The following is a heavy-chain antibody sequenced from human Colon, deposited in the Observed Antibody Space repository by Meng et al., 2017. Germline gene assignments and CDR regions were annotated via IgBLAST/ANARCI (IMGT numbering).Heavy chain of an antibody. CDR3: ARDNWGSLDY. CDR1: GASVSDKNFA. CDR2: GST. Sequence: QVQVQGSGPGLVRPSETLSLTRTVSGASVSDKNFAWSWIRQPPGKGLGWIGYGSTNHNPSLKSRVTISVDTSKNQFSLTLNSVTAADTAVYYCARDNWGSLDYWGQGTLVTVSS. D-gene: IGHD7-27*01. V-gene: IGHV4-61*01. J-gene: IGHJ4*02.